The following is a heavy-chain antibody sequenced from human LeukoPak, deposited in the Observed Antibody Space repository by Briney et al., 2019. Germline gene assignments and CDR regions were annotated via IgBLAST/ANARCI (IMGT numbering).Heavy chain of an antibody. CDR3: ASSDIVVVPADNYYYYYYMDV. Sequence: SETLSLTCTVSGGSISSYYWSWIRQPPGKGLEWIGEINHSGSPNNNPSLKSRVSISFDTSKNQFSLKLSSVTAADTAVYYCASSDIVVVPADNYYYYYYMDVWGKRTTVTVSS. V-gene: IGHV4-34*01. D-gene: IGHD2-2*01. CDR1: GGSISSYY. CDR2: INHSGSP. J-gene: IGHJ6*03.